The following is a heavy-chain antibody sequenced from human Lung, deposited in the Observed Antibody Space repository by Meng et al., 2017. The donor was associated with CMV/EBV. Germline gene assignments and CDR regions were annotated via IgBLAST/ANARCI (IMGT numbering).Heavy chain of an antibody. CDR1: GLTFSSYG. CDR2: IGATAGGT. CDR3: AKYSAVGERLYYFDY. D-gene: IGHD2-21*01. Sequence: SCXASGLTFSSYGMSWVRQAPGKGLEWVSSIGATAGGTYYADSVKGRFTISRDNAKNTLYLQMNSLRAEDTAVYYCAKYSAVGERLYYFDYWGQG. V-gene: IGHV3-23*01. J-gene: IGHJ4*02.